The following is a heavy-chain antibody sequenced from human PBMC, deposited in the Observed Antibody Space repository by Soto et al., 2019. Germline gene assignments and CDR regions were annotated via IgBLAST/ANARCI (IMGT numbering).Heavy chain of an antibody. J-gene: IGHJ2*01. CDR3: AREGEFFDL. V-gene: IGHV3-30-3*01. CDR1: GFTCSSYA. Sequence: QVQLVESGGGVVQPGRSLRLSCAASGFTCSSYAMHWVRQAPGKGLEWVAVISYDGSNKYDADSVKGRFTISRDNSKNTLYLHMNSLRAEDTAVYYCAREGEFFDLWGRGTLVTVSS. D-gene: IGHD2-21*01. CDR2: ISYDGSNK.